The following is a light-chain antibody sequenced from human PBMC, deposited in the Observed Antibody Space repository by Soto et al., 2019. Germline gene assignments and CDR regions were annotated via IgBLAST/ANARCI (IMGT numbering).Light chain of an antibody. CDR2: LGS. Sequence: DIVMTQSPLSLPVTPGRPASISCRSSQSLLHSNGYNYLHWYLQKPGQSPQLLIYLGSNRASGVPDRFSGSGSGTDFTLKISRVEAEDVGVYYCMQALQTPSTFGQGTKVDIK. CDR3: MQALQTPST. CDR1: QSLLHSNGYNY. J-gene: IGKJ1*01. V-gene: IGKV2-28*01.